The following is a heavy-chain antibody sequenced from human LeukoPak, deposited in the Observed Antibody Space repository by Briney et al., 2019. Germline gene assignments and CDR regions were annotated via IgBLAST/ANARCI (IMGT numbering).Heavy chain of an antibody. Sequence: SETLSLTCTVSGYSIISSYYWGWIRQPPGKGLEWIGSIYHTGGTYYNPSLKSRVTISVDTSKNQFSLKLSSVTAADTAVYYCPRDGPTHYYDTSGYYFAYWGQGSLVTVSS. D-gene: IGHD3-22*01. CDR1: GYSIISSYY. CDR2: IYHTGGT. J-gene: IGHJ4*02. V-gene: IGHV4-38-2*02. CDR3: PRDGPTHYYDTSGYYFAY.